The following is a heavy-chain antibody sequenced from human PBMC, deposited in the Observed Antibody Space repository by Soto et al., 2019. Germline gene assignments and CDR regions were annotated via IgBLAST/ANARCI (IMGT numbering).Heavy chain of an antibody. D-gene: IGHD4-17*01. CDR1: GGSVNRADYY. V-gene: IGHV4-30-4*01. CDR3: ATNGAVTTPFDS. J-gene: IGHJ4*02. CDR2: IFYSGST. Sequence: PSETLSLTCTVSGGSVNRADYYWSWIRQPPGKGLEWIGYIFYSGSTYSNPSLKSRVSISVDTSKNQFSLKLSSVTAADTAVYYCATNGAVTTPFDSWGQGTLVTVSS.